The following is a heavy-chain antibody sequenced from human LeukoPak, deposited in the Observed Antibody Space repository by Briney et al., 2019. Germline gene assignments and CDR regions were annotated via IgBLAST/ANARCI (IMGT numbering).Heavy chain of an antibody. D-gene: IGHD6-13*01. Sequence: GASVKVSCKASGYTFTGYYMHWVRQAPGQGLEWMGWINPNSGGTNYAQKFQGRVTMTRDTSISTAYMELSRLRSDDTAVYYCARSLLTPVGSWYHGPVDYWGQGTLVTVSS. V-gene: IGHV1-2*02. CDR3: ARSLLTPVGSWYHGPVDY. CDR1: GYTFTGYY. CDR2: INPNSGGT. J-gene: IGHJ4*02.